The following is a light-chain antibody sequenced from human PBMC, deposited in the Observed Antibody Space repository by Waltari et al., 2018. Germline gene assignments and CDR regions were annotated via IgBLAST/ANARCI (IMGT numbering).Light chain of an antibody. V-gene: IGLV3-19*01. CDR3: SSYTSSTTVV. Sequence: SSELTQDPAVSVALGQTVRITCQGDSLRTYYVSWFQQKAGQAPTLVIYGKNNRPSGIPDRFSASTSGSRASLTISGLQPEDEADYYCSSYTSSTTVVFGGGTKLTVL. J-gene: IGLJ2*01. CDR2: GKN. CDR1: SLRTYY.